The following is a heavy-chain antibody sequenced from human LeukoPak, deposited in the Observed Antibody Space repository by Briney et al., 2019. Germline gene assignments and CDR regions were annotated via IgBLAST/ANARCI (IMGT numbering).Heavy chain of an antibody. D-gene: IGHD6-19*01. CDR3: ARDRSGGGWYKEY. CDR2: IWYDGSNK. J-gene: IGHJ4*02. V-gene: IGHV3-33*08. Sequence: GGSLRLSCAASGFTFSSYAMHWVRQAPGKGLEWVAVIWYDGSNKYYADSVKGRFTISRDNSKNTLYLQMNSLRAEDTAVYYCARDRSGGGWYKEYWGQGTLVTVSS. CDR1: GFTFSSYA.